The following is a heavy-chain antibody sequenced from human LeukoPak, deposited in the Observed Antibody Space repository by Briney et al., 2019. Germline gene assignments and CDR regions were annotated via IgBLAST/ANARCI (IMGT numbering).Heavy chain of an antibody. CDR2: ISGYNGKT. D-gene: IGHD2-15*01. CDR3: ARIFSNWFDP. Sequence: ASVKVSCKASGYTFTSYGISWVRQAPGQGLEWVGWISGYNGKTDYVQKLQGRLTMTTDTSTNTAYMELRGLRSDDTAVYYCARIFSNWFDPWGQGTLVTVSS. CDR1: GYTFTSYG. J-gene: IGHJ5*02. V-gene: IGHV1-18*01.